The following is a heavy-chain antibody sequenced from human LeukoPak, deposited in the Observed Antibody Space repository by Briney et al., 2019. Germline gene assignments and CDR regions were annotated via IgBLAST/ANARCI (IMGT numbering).Heavy chain of an antibody. CDR1: GYTFTSYD. J-gene: IGHJ4*02. D-gene: IGHD1-7*01. CDR2: MNPNSGNT. Sequence: ASVKVSCKASGYTFTSYDINWVRQATGQGLEWMGWMNPNSGNTGYAQKFQGRVTMTRNTSISTAYMELSSLRSEDTAVYYCARNWNYDRYFDYWGQGTLVTVSS. CDR3: ARNWNYDRYFDY. V-gene: IGHV1-8*01.